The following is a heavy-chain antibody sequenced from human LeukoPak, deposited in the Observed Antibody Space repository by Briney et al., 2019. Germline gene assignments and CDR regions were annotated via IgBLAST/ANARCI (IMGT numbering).Heavy chain of an antibody. J-gene: IGHJ4*02. Sequence: SETLSLTCTVSGGSISSYYWSWIRQPPGKGLEWIGYIYYSGSTNYNPSPKSRVTISVDTSKNQFSLKLSSVTAADTAVYYCAARSGSLDYWGQGTLVTVSS. V-gene: IGHV4-59*01. CDR1: GGSISSYY. D-gene: IGHD1-26*01. CDR2: IYYSGST. CDR3: AARSGSLDY.